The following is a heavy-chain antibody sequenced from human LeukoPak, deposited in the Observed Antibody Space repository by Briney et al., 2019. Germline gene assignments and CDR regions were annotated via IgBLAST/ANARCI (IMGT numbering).Heavy chain of an antibody. V-gene: IGHV4-38-2*02. J-gene: IGHJ5*02. CDR1: GYSISSGYY. CDR2: IYHSGNT. Sequence: SETLSLTCTVSGYSISSGYYWGWVRQPPGKGLEWIGIIYHSGNTYYNPSLKSRVTISVDTSKNQFSLKLSSVTAADTAVHYCARVSVVVVAATLSPGYNWFDPWGQGTLVTVSS. CDR3: ARVSVVVVAATLSPGYNWFDP. D-gene: IGHD2-15*01.